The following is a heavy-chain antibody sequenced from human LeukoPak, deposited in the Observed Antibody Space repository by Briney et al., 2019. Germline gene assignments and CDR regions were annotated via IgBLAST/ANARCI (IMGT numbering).Heavy chain of an antibody. CDR3: ARGPGYYDFWSGYYTDY. J-gene: IGHJ4*02. CDR1: GFTFSDYY. CDR2: IKNSGSTI. D-gene: IGHD3-3*01. Sequence: GGSLRLSCAVSGFTFSDYYMSWLRQAPGKGVEGGSYIKNSGSTIYYADSVKGRFTISRDNAKNSLYLQMNSLRAEDTAVYYCARGPGYYDFWSGYYTDYWGQGTLVTVSS. V-gene: IGHV3-11*01.